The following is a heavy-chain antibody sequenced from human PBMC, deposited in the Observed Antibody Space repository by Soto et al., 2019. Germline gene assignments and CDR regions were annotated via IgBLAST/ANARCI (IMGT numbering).Heavy chain of an antibody. V-gene: IGHV3-23*01. CDR3: ARDSGGHYCTSTSCLYFFDH. J-gene: IGHJ4*02. D-gene: IGHD2-2*01. CDR2: ISDSGST. Sequence: EVQLLESGGALVQPGGSLRLSCAASGFTFSNHAMNWVRQAPGKGREWVSTISDSGSTYYADSVKGRFTISRNNSKNTLYLQMNSLRAEDTAVYYCARDSGGHYCTSTSCLYFFDHWGQGTLVIVSS. CDR1: GFTFSNHA.